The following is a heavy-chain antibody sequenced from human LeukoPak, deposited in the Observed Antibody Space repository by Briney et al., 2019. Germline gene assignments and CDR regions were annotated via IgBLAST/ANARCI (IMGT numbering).Heavy chain of an antibody. D-gene: IGHD1-1*01. V-gene: IGHV4-4*02. Sequence: SGTLSLTCDVSGGSISNGNWWSWVRQPPGKGLEWIGEIYHTGRTNYNPSLKSRVSISVDKSKNQLSLDLNSVTAADTAVYYCARGERLGPDFWGQGTLVTVSS. J-gene: IGHJ4*02. CDR2: IYHTGRT. CDR3: ARGERLGPDF. CDR1: GGSISNGNW.